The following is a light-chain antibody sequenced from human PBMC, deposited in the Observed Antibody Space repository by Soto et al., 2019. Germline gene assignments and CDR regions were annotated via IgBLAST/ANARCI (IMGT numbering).Light chain of an antibody. CDR3: QQYQNSWT. CDR2: DAS. V-gene: IGKV1-5*01. CDR1: QSISTW. J-gene: IGKJ1*01. Sequence: DIQRTQSPSTLSASVGDRVIITCRASQSISTWLAWYQQKPGKVPNLLIYDASNLESGVPLRFSGSGSGTEFTLTISSLQPDDFATYYCQQYQNSWTFGQGTKVDIK.